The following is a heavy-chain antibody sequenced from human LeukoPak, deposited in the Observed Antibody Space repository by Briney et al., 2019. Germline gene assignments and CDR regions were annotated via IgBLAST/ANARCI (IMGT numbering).Heavy chain of an antibody. CDR3: AKDLDIVATIIGN. CDR2: VSGSGGST. D-gene: IGHD5-12*01. V-gene: IGHV3-23*01. Sequence: GGSLRLSCAASGFTFSSYAMSWVRRAPGKGLEWVSGVSGSGGSTYYADSVKGRFTISRDNSKNTLYLQMNSLRAEDTAVYYCAKDLDIVATIIGNWGQGTLVTVSS. J-gene: IGHJ4*02. CDR1: GFTFSSYA.